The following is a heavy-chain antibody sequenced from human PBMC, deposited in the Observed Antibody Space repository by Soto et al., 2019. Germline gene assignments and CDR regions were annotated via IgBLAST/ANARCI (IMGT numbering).Heavy chain of an antibody. CDR2: IYYSGST. CDR3: ARDGVGYCRSTSCYLYGMDV. J-gene: IGHJ6*02. Sequence: SETLSLTCTASGGSISSYYWSWIRQPPGKGMEWIGYIYYSGSTNYNPSLTSRVTISIDTSKNQFSLKLSSVTAADTAVYYCARDGVGYCRSTSCYLYGMDVWGQGTTVTVSS. D-gene: IGHD2-2*01. V-gene: IGHV4-59*12. CDR1: GGSISSYY.